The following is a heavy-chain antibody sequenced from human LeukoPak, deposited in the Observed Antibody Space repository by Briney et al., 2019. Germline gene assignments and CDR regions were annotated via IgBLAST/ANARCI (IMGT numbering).Heavy chain of an antibody. CDR1: GFTFSSYW. CDR3: ARADSYSWYGS. Sequence: GGSLRLSCAASGFTFSSYWMSWLRQAPGKGLEWVANIKQDGSEKYYVDSVEGRFTISGDNAENSLSLQMNSLRAEDTAVYYCARADSYSWYGSWGQGTLVTVSS. V-gene: IGHV3-7*01. CDR2: IKQDGSEK. D-gene: IGHD6-13*01. J-gene: IGHJ4*02.